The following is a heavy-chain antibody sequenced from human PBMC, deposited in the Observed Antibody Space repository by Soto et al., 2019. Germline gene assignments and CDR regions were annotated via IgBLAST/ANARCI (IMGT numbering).Heavy chain of an antibody. CDR3: TRGDQGFGY. CDR2: TYYRSNWFN. Sequence: SQTLSLTCAISGDSVSSNSAAWNWIRQSPSRGLEWLGRTYYRSNWFNNYALSVKSRITINPDTSKNQFSLQLNSVTPEATAVYYCTRGDQGFGYWEQETRVTVAS. J-gene: IGHJ4*02. CDR1: GDSVSSNSAA. D-gene: IGHD3-16*01. V-gene: IGHV6-1*01.